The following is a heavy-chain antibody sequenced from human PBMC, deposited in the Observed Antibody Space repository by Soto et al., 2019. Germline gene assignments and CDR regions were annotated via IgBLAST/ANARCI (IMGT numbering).Heavy chain of an antibody. CDR1: GASIAGSSY. CDR3: ARGMTPPGAPAWYYFDS. D-gene: IGHD2-8*02. J-gene: IGHJ4*02. Sequence: PSETLSLTCSVSGASIAGSSYWSWIRQPAGKGLEWIGRFSLSGTTNYSPSLRSRVTMSADVSKNQFSLRLTSVTAADTALYYCARGMTPPGAPAWYYFDSCGPGTQVTVSS. V-gene: IGHV4-4*07. CDR2: FSLSGTT.